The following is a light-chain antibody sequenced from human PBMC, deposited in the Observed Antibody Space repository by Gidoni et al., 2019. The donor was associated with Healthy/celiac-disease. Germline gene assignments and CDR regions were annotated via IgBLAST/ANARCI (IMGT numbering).Light chain of an antibody. J-gene: IGKJ4*01. V-gene: IGKV1-39*01. CDR3: QQGYSTPLT. CDR2: AAS. CDR1: QSISSY. Sequence: DIQMTQSPSSLSASVGDRVTITCRASQSISSYLNWYQQKPGKAPKLLIYAASSLQSGVPSRFSSSGSRTDFTLTISSLQPEDFATYCCQQGYSTPLTFGGGTKVEIK.